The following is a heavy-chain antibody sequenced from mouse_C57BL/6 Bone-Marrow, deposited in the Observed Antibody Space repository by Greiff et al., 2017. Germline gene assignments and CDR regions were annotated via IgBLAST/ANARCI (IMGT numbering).Heavy chain of an antibody. CDR1: GFTFSSYA. CDR2: ISSGGDYI. CDR3: TREHYYYGSSYYWYCDV. D-gene: IGHD1-1*01. Sequence: EVKLMESGEGLVKPGGSLKLSCAASGFTFSSYAMSWVRQTPEKRLEWVAYISSGGDYIYYADNVKGRFTISRDNARNTLYLQMSSLKSEDTAMYYCTREHYYYGSSYYWYCDVWGTGTTVTVSS. V-gene: IGHV5-9-1*02. J-gene: IGHJ1*03.